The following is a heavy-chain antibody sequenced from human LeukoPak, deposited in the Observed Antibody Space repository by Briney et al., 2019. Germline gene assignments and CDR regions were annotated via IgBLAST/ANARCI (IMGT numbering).Heavy chain of an antibody. Sequence: GGSLRLSCAASGFTFSSYEMNWVRQAPGKGLEGVSYISSSGSTIYYADSVKGRFTISRDNAKNSLYLQMNSLRAEDTAVYYCGRGGSFISVQHWGHGTQVTVSS. V-gene: IGHV3-48*03. D-gene: IGHD6-13*01. CDR2: ISSSGSTI. J-gene: IGHJ1*01. CDR3: GRGGSFISVQH. CDR1: GFTFSSYE.